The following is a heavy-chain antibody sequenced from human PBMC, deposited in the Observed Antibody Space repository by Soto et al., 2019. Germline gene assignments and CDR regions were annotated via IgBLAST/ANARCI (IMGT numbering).Heavy chain of an antibody. CDR1: GGSISSYY. CDR3: ARLSGWNYIAY. J-gene: IGHJ4*02. V-gene: IGHV4-59*01. CDR2: IYYSGST. D-gene: IGHD1-7*01. Sequence: SETLSLTCTVSGGSISSYYWSWIRQPPGKGLEWIGYIYYSGSTNYNPSLKSRVTISVDTSKNQFSLKLSSVTAADTAVYYCARLSGWNYIAYWGQGTLVTVSS.